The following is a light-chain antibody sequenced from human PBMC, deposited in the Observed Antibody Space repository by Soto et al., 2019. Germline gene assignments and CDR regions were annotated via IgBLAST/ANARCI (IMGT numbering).Light chain of an antibody. CDR1: SSDVGGYNY. CDR3: SSYTSSL. CDR2: EVS. Sequence: QSALTQPASVSGSPGQSITISCTGTSSDVGGYNYVSWYQQHPGKAPKLMIYEVSNRPSGVSNRFSGSKSGNTASLTISGLQAEDEADYYCSSYTSSLFGGGTKLTV. J-gene: IGLJ2*01. V-gene: IGLV2-14*01.